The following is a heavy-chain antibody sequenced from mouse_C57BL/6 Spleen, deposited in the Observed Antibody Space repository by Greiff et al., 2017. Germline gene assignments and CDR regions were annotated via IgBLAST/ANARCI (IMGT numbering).Heavy chain of an antibody. CDR3: TRDGTIVTPYYYAMDY. Sequence: EVKLVESGAGLVKPGGSLKLSCAASGFTFSSYAMSWVRQTPEKRLEWVAYISSGGDYIYYADTVKGRFTLSRDNARNTLYLQMSSLKSEDTAMYYCTRDGTIVTPYYYAMDYWGQGTSVTVSS. J-gene: IGHJ4*01. CDR2: ISSGGDYI. CDR1: GFTFSSYA. D-gene: IGHD2-5*01. V-gene: IGHV5-9-1*02.